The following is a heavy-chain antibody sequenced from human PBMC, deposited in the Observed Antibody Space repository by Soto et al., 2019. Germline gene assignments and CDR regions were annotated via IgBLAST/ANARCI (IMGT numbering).Heavy chain of an antibody. CDR2: INTDGSST. D-gene: IGHD3-10*01. CDR1: GFTFSSFW. J-gene: IGHJ4*02. Sequence: EVQLVESGGGLVQPGGSLRLSCAVSGFTFSSFWMHWVRQAPGEGLVWVSRINTDGSSTSYADSVKGRFTISRDNAKNTLYLQMNSLRVEETAMCYCAKRGVDTFGLSYWGQGTLVTVSS. CDR3: AKRGVDTFGLSY. V-gene: IGHV3-74*01.